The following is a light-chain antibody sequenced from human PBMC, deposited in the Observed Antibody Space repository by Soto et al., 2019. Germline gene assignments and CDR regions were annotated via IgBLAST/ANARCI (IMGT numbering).Light chain of an antibody. J-gene: IGLJ3*02. CDR2: LEGSGSY. V-gene: IGLV4-60*02. CDR1: SGHSSYI. CDR3: ETWDSKGV. Sequence: QPVLTQSSSASASLGSSVKLTCTLSSGHSSYIIAWHQQQPGKAPRYLMKLEGSGSYNKGSGVPDRFSGSSSGADRYLTISNFQFEEEADYYCETWDSKGVFGGGTKVTVL.